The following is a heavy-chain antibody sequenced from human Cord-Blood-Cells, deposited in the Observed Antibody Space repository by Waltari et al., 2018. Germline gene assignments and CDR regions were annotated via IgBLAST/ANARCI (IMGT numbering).Heavy chain of an antibody. V-gene: IGHV1-69*09. Sequence: QLQLVQSGAEVKKPGSSVKVSCKASGGTFSSYAIIWVRPAPGQGLEWMGRIIHSLGIANYAQKFQGRVTMTADKSTSTADMELSSLRSEDTAVYYGARGGYCSSTSCYNWFDPWGQGTLVTVSS. D-gene: IGHD2-2*01. CDR1: GGTFSSYA. CDR2: IIHSLGIA. J-gene: IGHJ5*02. CDR3: ARGGYCSSTSCYNWFDP.